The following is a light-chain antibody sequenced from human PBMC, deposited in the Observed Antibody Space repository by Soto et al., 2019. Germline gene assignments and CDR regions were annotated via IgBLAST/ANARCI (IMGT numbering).Light chain of an antibody. CDR2: EVS. V-gene: IGLV2-8*01. J-gene: IGLJ2*01. CDR1: SSDVGGYNF. Sequence: QSALTQPPSASGSPGQSVTISCTGTSSDVGGYNFVSWYQQHPDKAPKLMIYEVSERPSRVPDRFSGSKSGNTASLTVSGLQAEDEADYYCSSYAGSNIVVFGGGTKLTVL. CDR3: SSYAGSNIVV.